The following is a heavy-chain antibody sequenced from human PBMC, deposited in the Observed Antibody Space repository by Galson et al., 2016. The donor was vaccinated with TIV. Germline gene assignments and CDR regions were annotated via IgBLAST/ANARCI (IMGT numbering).Heavy chain of an antibody. D-gene: IGHD4-17*01. CDR3: ARSGDYGDY. Sequence: SVKVSCKASGGSFISYTISWVRQAPGQGLEWMGGIIPVFGTANYAQKFRGRVTMTRNTSVRTAYMELSSLRSEDTAVYYCARSGDYGDYWGQGTLVTVSS. CDR2: IIPVFGTA. CDR1: GGSFISYT. V-gene: IGHV1-69*05. J-gene: IGHJ4*02.